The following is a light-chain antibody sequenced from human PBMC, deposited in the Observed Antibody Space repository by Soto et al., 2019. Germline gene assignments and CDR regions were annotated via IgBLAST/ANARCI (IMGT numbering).Light chain of an antibody. CDR2: GAS. CDR1: QSVASTY. Sequence: EIVLTQSPGTLSLSPGESSILSCRASQSVASTYLAWYQQKPGQAPRLLMYGASTRATGIPDRFSGSGSGTDFTLTISSLEPEDFAVYYCQQRSNIFGPGTKVDIK. CDR3: QQRSNI. V-gene: IGKV3D-20*02. J-gene: IGKJ3*01.